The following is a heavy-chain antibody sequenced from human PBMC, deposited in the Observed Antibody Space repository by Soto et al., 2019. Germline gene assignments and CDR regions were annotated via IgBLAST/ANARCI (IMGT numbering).Heavy chain of an antibody. CDR1: GFTFSSYA. CDR2: ISYDGSNK. J-gene: IGHJ6*02. V-gene: IGHV3-30-3*01. CDR3: ASPTCSGWYCYYYYGMDV. Sequence: GGSLRLSCAASGFTFSSYAMHWVRQAPGKGLEWVAVISYDGSNKYYADSVKGRFTISRDNSKNTLYLQMNSLRAEDTAVYYCASPTCSGWYCYYYYGMDVWGQGTTVTVSS. D-gene: IGHD6-19*01.